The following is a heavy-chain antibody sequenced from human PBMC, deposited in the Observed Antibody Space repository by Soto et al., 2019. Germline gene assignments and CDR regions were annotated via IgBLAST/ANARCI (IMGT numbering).Heavy chain of an antibody. Sequence: QLQLQGSGPGLVKPSETLSHTCTVSGGSISSSSYYWGWIRQPPGKGLEWIGSIYYSGSTYYNPSLKSRVTISVDTSKNQFSLKLSSVTATHTAVYYCARVRVTMIVVVITISAFDPWGQGTLVTVSS. D-gene: IGHD3-22*01. J-gene: IGHJ5*02. CDR2: IYYSGST. CDR3: ARVRVTMIVVVITISAFDP. V-gene: IGHV4-39*01. CDR1: GGSISSSSYY.